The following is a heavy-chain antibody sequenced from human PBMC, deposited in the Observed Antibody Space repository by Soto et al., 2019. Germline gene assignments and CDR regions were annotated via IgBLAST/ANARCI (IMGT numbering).Heavy chain of an antibody. CDR3: ARHHGYSSSWSFDY. V-gene: IGHV4-39*01. J-gene: IGHJ4*02. D-gene: IGHD6-13*01. CDR2: IYYSGST. CDR1: GGSISSSSYY. Sequence: QLQLQESGPGLVKPSETLSLTCTVSGGSISSSSYYWGWIRQPPGKGLEWIGSIYYSGSTYYNPSLKSRVTISVDTSKNQFSLKLSSVTAADTAVYYCARHHGYSSSWSFDYWGQGTLVTVSS.